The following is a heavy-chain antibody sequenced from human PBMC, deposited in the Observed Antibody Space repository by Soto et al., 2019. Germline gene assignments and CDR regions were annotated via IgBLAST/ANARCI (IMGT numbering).Heavy chain of an antibody. CDR3: ANVPYYYDSSGYYLGGAFDI. J-gene: IGHJ3*02. CDR1: GFTFSSYA. D-gene: IGHD3-22*01. Sequence: EVQLLESGGGLVQPGGSLRLSCAASGFTFSSYAMSWVRQAPGKGLEWVSAISGSGDSTYYADSVKGRFTISRDNSKNTLYLQMTSLSAEDTAVYYCANVPYYYDSSGYYLGGAFDIWGQGTMVTVSS. CDR2: ISGSGDST. V-gene: IGHV3-23*01.